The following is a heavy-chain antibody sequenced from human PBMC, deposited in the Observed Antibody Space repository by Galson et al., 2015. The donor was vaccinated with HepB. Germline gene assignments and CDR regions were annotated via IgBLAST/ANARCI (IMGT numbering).Heavy chain of an antibody. CDR1: GYTFTGYY. Sequence: SVKVSCKASGYTFTGYYMHWVRQAPGQGLEWMGRINPNSGGTNYAQKFQGRVTMTRDTSISTAYMELSRLRSDDTAVYYCARVDGPEWEHDYWGQGTLVTVSS. CDR3: ARVDGPEWEHDY. V-gene: IGHV1-2*06. J-gene: IGHJ4*02. D-gene: IGHD1-26*01. CDR2: INPNSGGT.